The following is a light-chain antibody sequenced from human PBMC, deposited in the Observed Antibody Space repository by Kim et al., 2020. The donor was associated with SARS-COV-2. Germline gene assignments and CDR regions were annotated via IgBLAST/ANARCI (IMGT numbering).Light chain of an antibody. CDR1: QGISSY. Sequence: AIRMTQSPSSLSASTGDRVTITCRASQGISSYLAWYQQKPGKAPNLLIYAASTLQSGVPSRFSGSGSGTDFTLTISCLRSEDFATYYCQQYYSYSFTFGPGTKVDIK. CDR3: QQYYSYSFT. CDR2: AAS. V-gene: IGKV1-8*01. J-gene: IGKJ3*01.